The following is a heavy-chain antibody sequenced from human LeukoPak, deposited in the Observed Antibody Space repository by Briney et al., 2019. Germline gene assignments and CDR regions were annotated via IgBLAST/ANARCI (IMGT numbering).Heavy chain of an antibody. D-gene: IGHD1-1*01. J-gene: IGHJ5*02. V-gene: IGHV1-69*04. CDR3: TRDQNVRGVAAGMEGWFDP. CDR2: IIPKFDLT. CDR1: GDTFSNFV. Sequence: GASVKVSCKTSGDTFSNFVISWVRQAPGQGLEWMARIIPKFDLTKIAQKFEGRVTITADTSTGTVYLELSNVRSDDTAIYYCTRDQNVRGVAAGMEGWFDPWGQGTLVTVSS.